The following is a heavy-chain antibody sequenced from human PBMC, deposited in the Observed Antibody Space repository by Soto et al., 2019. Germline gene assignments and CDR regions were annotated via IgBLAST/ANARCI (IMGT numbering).Heavy chain of an antibody. CDR1: GFKFSSFV. CDR3: AKVTGSSGLYVGLGAMYYFDS. V-gene: IGHV3-23*01. D-gene: IGHD6-19*01. CDR2: ISSSGGST. J-gene: IGHJ4*02. Sequence: EVQLLESGGGLVQPGGSLRLSCAASGFKFSSFVMSWVRQAPGKGLEWVSGISSSGGSTFYADSVKGRCTISRDNSNNTLYLQMSSLRAEDTGVYYCAKVTGSSGLYVGLGAMYYFDSWCQGDLVTVSS.